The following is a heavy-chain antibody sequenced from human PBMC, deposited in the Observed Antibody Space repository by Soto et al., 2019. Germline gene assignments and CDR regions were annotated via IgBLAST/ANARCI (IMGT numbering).Heavy chain of an antibody. CDR2: ISDDGSNK. D-gene: IGHD2-2*01. CDR3: AKDLYGSESPSVPSYYMDV. CDR1: GFTFSSYG. J-gene: IGHJ6*03. Sequence: QVQLVESGGGVVQPGRSLRLSCAASGFTFSSYGMHWVRQAPGKGLEWVAVISDDGSNKYYADSVKGRFTISRDNSKNTLYLQMNSLRAEDTAVYYCAKDLYGSESPSVPSYYMDVWGKGTTVTVSS. V-gene: IGHV3-30*18.